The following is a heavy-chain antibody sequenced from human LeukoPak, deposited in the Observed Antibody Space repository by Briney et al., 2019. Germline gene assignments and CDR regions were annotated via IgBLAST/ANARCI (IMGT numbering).Heavy chain of an antibody. D-gene: IGHD2-2*02. CDR2: IYTSGST. Sequence: SGTLSLTCTVSGGSISSYYWSWIRQPAGKGLEWIGRIYTSGSTNYNPSLKSRVTMSVDTSKNQFSLKLSSVTAADTAVYYCAGVPAAIHDYYYYMDVWGKGTTVTVSS. CDR3: AGVPAAIHDYYYYMDV. V-gene: IGHV4-4*07. CDR1: GGSISSYY. J-gene: IGHJ6*03.